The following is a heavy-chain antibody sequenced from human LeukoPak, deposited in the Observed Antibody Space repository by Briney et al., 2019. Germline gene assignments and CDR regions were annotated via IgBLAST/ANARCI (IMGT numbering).Heavy chain of an antibody. Sequence: SETLSLTCTVSGGSISSYYWSWIRQPPGKGLEWIGYIYYSGSTNYNPSLKSRVTISVDTSKNQFSLKLSSVTAADTAVYYCARVPGEGAPHHWYFDLWGRGTLVTVSS. J-gene: IGHJ2*01. CDR3: ARVPGEGAPHHWYFDL. CDR1: GGSISSYY. CDR2: IYYSGST. V-gene: IGHV4-59*01.